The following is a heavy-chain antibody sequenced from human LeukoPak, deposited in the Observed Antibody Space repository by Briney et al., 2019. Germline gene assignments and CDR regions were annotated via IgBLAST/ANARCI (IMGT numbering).Heavy chain of an antibody. CDR1: GFTFSSYG. CDR3: AKDNSVGQWLVEGAIDY. V-gene: IGHV3-30*02. Sequence: GGSLRLSCAASGFTFSSYGMHWVRQAPGKGLEWVAFIRYDGSNKYYADSVKGRFTISRDNSKNTLYLQMNSLRAEDTAVYYCAKDNSVGQWLVEGAIDYWGQGTLVTVSS. D-gene: IGHD6-19*01. J-gene: IGHJ4*02. CDR2: IRYDGSNK.